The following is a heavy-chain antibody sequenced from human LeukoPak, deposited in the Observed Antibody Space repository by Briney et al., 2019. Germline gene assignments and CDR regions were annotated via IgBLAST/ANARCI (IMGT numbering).Heavy chain of an antibody. D-gene: IGHD3-10*01. V-gene: IGHV3-15*04. CDR1: GFSFSDAW. Sequence: PGGSLRLSCAASGFSFSDAWMSWVRQIPGKWLEWVGRIESKTDGGTTDYAAPVKGRFTISRDDSTNTLYLQMNSLKSEDTAVYYCTTYGSGRKFDYWGQGILVTVSS. J-gene: IGHJ4*02. CDR3: TTYGSGRKFDY. CDR2: IESKTDGGTT.